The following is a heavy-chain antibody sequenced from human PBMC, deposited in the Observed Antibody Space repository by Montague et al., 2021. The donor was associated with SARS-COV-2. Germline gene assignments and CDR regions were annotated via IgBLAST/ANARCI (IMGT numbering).Heavy chain of an antibody. V-gene: IGHV4-34*01. CDR2: INHRGST. CDR3: ARGILLRYFDWTYYDYGLDV. D-gene: IGHD3-9*01. CDR1: GGSFSGYY. J-gene: IGHJ6*02. Sequence: SETLSLTCTVYGGSFSGYYWSWIRQPPGKGLEWIGEINHRGSTNYNPSLKSRVIISVDTSKNQFSLKLSSVTAADTAVYYCARGILLRYFDWTYYDYGLDVWGQGTTVTVSS.